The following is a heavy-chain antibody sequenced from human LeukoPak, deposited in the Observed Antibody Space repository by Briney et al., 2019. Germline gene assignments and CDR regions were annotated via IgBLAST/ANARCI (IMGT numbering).Heavy chain of an antibody. CDR1: GFTFSSYW. V-gene: IGHV3-7*01. D-gene: IGHD2-21*02. J-gene: IGHJ4*02. CDR2: IKQDGSEK. CDR3: ARDRCDLEY. Sequence: HPGGSLRLSCAASGFTFSSYWMSWVRQAPGKGLEWVANIKQDGSEKYYVDSVKGRFTISRDNAGNSLYLQMNTLRAEDTAVYFCARDRCDLEYWDQGTLVTVSS.